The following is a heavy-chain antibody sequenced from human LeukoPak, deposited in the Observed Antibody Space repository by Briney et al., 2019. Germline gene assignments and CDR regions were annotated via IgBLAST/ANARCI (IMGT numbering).Heavy chain of an antibody. J-gene: IGHJ4*02. CDR1: GFTFSSYA. CDR3: ARAPRYDFWSGYFDYFDY. V-gene: IGHV3-30*01. CDR2: ISYGGSNK. D-gene: IGHD3-3*01. Sequence: GRSLRLSCAASGFTFSSYAMHWVRQAPGKGLEWVAVISYGGSNKYYADSVKGRFTISRDNSKNTLYLQMNSLRAEDTAVYYCARAPRYDFWSGYFDYFDYWGQGTLVTVSS.